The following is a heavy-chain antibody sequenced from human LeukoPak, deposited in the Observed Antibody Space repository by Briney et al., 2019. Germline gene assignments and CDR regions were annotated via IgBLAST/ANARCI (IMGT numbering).Heavy chain of an antibody. CDR1: GFIVSDSY. Sequence: PGGSLRLSCAGSGFIVSDSYTSWVRQGPGKGLEWVSAIYSSGSTDYADSVRGRLTIARDTSKNMVYLQMNSLTAEDTATYYCARRTGAAPGEFFLHWGQGTLVTVSS. CDR3: ARRTGAAPGEFFLH. J-gene: IGHJ1*01. CDR2: IYSSGST. V-gene: IGHV3-53*01. D-gene: IGHD6-19*01.